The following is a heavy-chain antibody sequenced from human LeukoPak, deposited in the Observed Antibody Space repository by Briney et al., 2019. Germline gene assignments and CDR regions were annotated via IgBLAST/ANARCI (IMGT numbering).Heavy chain of an antibody. D-gene: IGHD6-19*01. CDR3: AREGYSSGSPYFDL. Sequence: ASVKVSCKASGYNFTGYYMHWVRQAPGQGLEWMGWINPNSGGTNYAQKFQGRVTMTRDTSISTAYMELSRLRSDDTAVYYCAREGYSSGSPYFDLWGRGTLVTVSS. CDR1: GYNFTGYY. CDR2: INPNSGGT. J-gene: IGHJ2*01. V-gene: IGHV1-2*02.